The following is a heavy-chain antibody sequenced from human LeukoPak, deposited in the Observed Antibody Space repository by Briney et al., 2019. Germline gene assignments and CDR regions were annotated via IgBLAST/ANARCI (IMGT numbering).Heavy chain of an antibody. CDR2: ISGSGGST. Sequence: GGSLRLSCGASGFTFSNYAMSWIRQAPGKGLEWVSSISGSGGSTYYADSVKGRFTISRDNSKNTLYLQMNSLRAEDTAVYYCAKDVSPETYYYDSSGFRHWGQGTLVTVSS. CDR3: AKDVSPETYYYDSSGFRH. V-gene: IGHV3-23*01. CDR1: GFTFSNYA. J-gene: IGHJ1*01. D-gene: IGHD3-22*01.